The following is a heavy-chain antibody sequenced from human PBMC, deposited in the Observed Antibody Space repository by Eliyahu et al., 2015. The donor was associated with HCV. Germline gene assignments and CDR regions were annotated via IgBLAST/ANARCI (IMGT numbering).Heavy chain of an antibody. J-gene: IGHJ4*02. CDR3: ARSSIAAQFDY. CDR2: IYYSGST. V-gene: IGHV4-59*01. D-gene: IGHD6-6*01. Sequence: QVQLQESGPGLVKPSETLSLTCTVSGGSISSYYWSWIRQPPGKGLEWIGYIYYSGSTNSNPSLKSRVTISVDTSKNQFSLKLSSVTAADTAVYYCARSSIAAQFDYWGQGTLVTVSS. CDR1: GGSISSYY.